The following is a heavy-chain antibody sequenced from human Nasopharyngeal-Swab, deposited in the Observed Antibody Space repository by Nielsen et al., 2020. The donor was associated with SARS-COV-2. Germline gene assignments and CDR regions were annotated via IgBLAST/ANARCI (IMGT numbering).Heavy chain of an antibody. CDR2: VSAYNGDR. CDR1: GYTFTDYG. J-gene: IGHJ4*02. CDR3: ARVGEDYDSSGYHYEPTHFDF. D-gene: IGHD3-22*01. V-gene: IGHV1-18*01. Sequence: ASVKVSCKASGYTFTDYGIAWVRQAPGQGLQWMGWVSAYNGDRNYAQKFQCRVTMTTDTSTSTAYMEVRSLISDDTAVYYCARVGEDYDSSGYHYEPTHFDFWGQGSLVTVSS.